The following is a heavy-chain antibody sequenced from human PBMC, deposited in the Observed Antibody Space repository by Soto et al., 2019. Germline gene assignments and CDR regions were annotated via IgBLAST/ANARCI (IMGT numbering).Heavy chain of an antibody. D-gene: IGHD4-4*01. CDR1: GGTFSSSA. CDR3: ARDNDRLQLGGNYYYILDV. CDR2: IIPLFRTP. Sequence: QVQLVQSGAEMKEPGSSVKVSCKTSGGTFSSSAISWLRQAPGQGLEWMGGIIPLFRTPDYAQKFQGRVTSAADVSTSTAYIELSSLRSEDTSVYYCARDNDRLQLGGNYYYILDVWGQGTTITVSS. J-gene: IGHJ6*02. V-gene: IGHV1-69*12.